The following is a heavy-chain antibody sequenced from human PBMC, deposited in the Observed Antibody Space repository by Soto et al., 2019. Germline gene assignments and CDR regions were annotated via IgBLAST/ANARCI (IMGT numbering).Heavy chain of an antibody. CDR3: ARGPSYSDSYFDY. D-gene: IGHD4-17*01. V-gene: IGHV3-30*03. Sequence: WGCLRLSCAASEFSLSNYAMHWVRQHPGKGLQWLAVISYDGNNKYYADSVEGRFTISRDNSKNTVYLQMNSLRLEDTAVYYCARGPSYSDSYFDYWGQGTLVTVSS. CDR1: EFSLSNYA. J-gene: IGHJ4*02. CDR2: ISYDGNNK.